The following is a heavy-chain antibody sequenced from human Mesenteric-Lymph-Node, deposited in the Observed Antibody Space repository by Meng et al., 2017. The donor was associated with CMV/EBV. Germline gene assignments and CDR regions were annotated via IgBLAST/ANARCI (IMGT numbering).Heavy chain of an antibody. J-gene: IGHJ4*02. CDR1: GFAFSGYA. Sequence: ASGFAFSGYAMGWVRQAPGKGLDWVSFISGGGDSTFYADSVKGRFTISRDNSKSTLYLQMNSLRVEDTGFYFCAKDGGGYKGSFDYWGQGILVTVSS. CDR3: AKDGGGYKGSFDY. V-gene: IGHV3-23*01. CDR2: ISGGGDST. D-gene: IGHD5-24*01.